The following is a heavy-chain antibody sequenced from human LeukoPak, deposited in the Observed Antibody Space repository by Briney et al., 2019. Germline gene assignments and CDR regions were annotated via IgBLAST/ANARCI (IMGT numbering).Heavy chain of an antibody. J-gene: IGHJ4*02. Sequence: SETLSLTCTVSGGSISSSSYYWGWIRPPPGKGLEWIGSIYYSGSTYYNPSLKSRVTISVDTSKNQFSLKLSSVTAADTAVYYWATIEYSRYFDYWGQGTLVTVSS. CDR3: ATIEYSRYFDY. CDR1: GGSISSSSYY. CDR2: IYYSGST. D-gene: IGHD6-6*01. V-gene: IGHV4-39*01.